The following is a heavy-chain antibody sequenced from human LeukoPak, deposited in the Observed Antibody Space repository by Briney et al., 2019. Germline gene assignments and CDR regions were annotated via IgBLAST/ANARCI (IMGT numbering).Heavy chain of an antibody. D-gene: IGHD4-11*01. V-gene: IGHV3-53*01. CDR3: VRDGVDYSFEY. J-gene: IGHJ4*02. Sequence: GGSLRLSCAASGFTVSSSFMSWVRQAPGKGLEWVSVIYSGGSTYYADSVKGRFTISRDNSKNTLYLQMNSLRDDDTAVYYCVRDGVDYSFEYWGQGTLVTVSS. CDR2: IYSGGST. CDR1: GFTVSSSF.